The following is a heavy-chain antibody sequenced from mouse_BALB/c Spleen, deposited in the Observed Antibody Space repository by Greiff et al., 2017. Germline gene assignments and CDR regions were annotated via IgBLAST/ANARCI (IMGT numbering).Heavy chain of an antibody. V-gene: IGHV1-87*01. D-gene: IGHD2-12*01. CDR1: GYTFTSYW. CDR3: ARGPYDVFAY. Sequence: QVQLQQSGAELARPGASVKLSCKASGYTFTSYWMQWVKQRPGQGLEWIGAIYPGDGDTRYTQKFKGKATLTADKSSSTAYMQLSSLASEDSAVYYCARGPYDVFAYWGQGTLVTVSA. CDR2: IYPGDGDT. J-gene: IGHJ3*01.